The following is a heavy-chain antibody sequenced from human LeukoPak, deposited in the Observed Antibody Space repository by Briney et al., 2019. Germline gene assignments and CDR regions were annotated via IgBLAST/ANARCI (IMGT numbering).Heavy chain of an antibody. CDR2: IRYDGSNK. CDR3: AKDLRLGYCSSTSCHPEEYFDY. J-gene: IGHJ4*02. V-gene: IGHV3-30*02. CDR1: GFTFSSYG. D-gene: IGHD2-2*01. Sequence: GGSLRLSCAASGFTFSSYGMHWVRQAPGKGLEWVAFIRYDGSNKYYADSVKGRFTISRDNSKNTLYLQMNSLRAEDTAVYYCAKDLRLGYCSSTSCHPEEYFDYWGQGTLVTVSS.